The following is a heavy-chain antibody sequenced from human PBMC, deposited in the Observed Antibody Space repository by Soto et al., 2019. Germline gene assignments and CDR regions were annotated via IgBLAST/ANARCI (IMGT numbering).Heavy chain of an antibody. CDR3: ARENSSSSYYYYGMDV. Sequence: ASVKVSCKSSGYTFSSYGVSWVRQAPGQGLEWLGWINPNSGGTNYAQKFQGRVTMTRDTSISTAYMELSRLRSDDTAVYYCARENSSSSYYYYGMDVWGQGTTVTVSS. V-gene: IGHV1-2*02. J-gene: IGHJ6*02. CDR1: GYTFSSYG. D-gene: IGHD6-13*01. CDR2: INPNSGGT.